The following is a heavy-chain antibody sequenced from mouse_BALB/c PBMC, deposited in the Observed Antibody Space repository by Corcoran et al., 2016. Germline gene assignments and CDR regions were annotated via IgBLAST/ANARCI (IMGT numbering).Heavy chain of an antibody. J-gene: IGHJ3*01. Sequence: EVQLQQSGAELVKPGASVKLSCTASGFNIKDTYMHWVKQRPEQGLEWIGRIDPANGNTKYDPKFQGKATITADTSSNTAYLQLSSLTSEDTAVYYCARHYGSSPFAYGGQGTLVTVSA. CDR2: IDPANGNT. CDR3: ARHYGSSPFAY. V-gene: IGHV14-3*02. D-gene: IGHD1-1*01. CDR1: GFNIKDTY.